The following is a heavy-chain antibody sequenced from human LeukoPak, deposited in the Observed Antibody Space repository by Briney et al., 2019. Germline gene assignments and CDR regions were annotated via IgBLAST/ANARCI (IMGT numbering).Heavy chain of an antibody. CDR1: GFTFSSYG. CDR3: AKDMYSSSFWDAFDI. Sequence: GGSLRLSCAASGFTFSSYGMHWVRQAPGKGLEWVAFLRYDGSNKYYADSVKGRFTISRDNSKNTLYLQMNSLRAEDTAVFHCAKDMYSSSFWDAFDIWGQGTMVTVSS. D-gene: IGHD6-6*01. J-gene: IGHJ3*02. CDR2: LRYDGSNK. V-gene: IGHV3-30*02.